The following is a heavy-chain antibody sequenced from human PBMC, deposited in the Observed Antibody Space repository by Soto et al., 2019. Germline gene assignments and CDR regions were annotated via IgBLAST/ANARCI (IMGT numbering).Heavy chain of an antibody. D-gene: IGHD3-10*01. V-gene: IGHV3-21*06. CDR3: AFVPSGSSADFLAY. Sequence: ERSLRQRCAGSGFCCRRYSMNWVRRAPGKRMEWVASINDRSTYIFYADSVKGRFTISRDNAINSLYLQIKSLRPDDTAVNYCAFVPSGSSADFLAYWVPRSLGTV. CDR2: INDRSTYI. J-gene: IGHJ1*01. CDR1: GFCCRRYS.